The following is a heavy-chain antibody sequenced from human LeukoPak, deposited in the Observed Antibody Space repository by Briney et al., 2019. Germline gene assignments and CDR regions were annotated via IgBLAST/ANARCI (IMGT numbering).Heavy chain of an antibody. D-gene: IGHD3-22*01. CDR2: INHSGST. CDR1: GGSFSGYY. V-gene: IGHV4-34*01. Sequence: SETLSLTCAVSGGSFSGYYWSWIRQPPGKGLEWIGEINHSGSTNYNPSLKSRVTISVDTSKNQFSLKLSSVTSADTAVYYCARGYYYDSSGHIDYWGQGTLVTVSS. J-gene: IGHJ4*02. CDR3: ARGYYYDSSGHIDY.